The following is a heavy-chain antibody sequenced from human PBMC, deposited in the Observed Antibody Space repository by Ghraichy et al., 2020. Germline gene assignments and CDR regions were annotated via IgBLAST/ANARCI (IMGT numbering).Heavy chain of an antibody. Sequence: ASVKVSCKASGYTFTSYYMHWVRQAPGQGLEWMGIINPSGGSTSYAQEFQGRVTMTRDTSTSTVYMELSSLRSEDMAVYYCARDTGSVVVAATPDWYFDLWGRGTLVTVSS. CDR3: ARDTGSVVVAATPDWYFDL. J-gene: IGHJ2*01. CDR1: GYTFTSYY. CDR2: INPSGGST. D-gene: IGHD2-15*01. V-gene: IGHV1-46*01.